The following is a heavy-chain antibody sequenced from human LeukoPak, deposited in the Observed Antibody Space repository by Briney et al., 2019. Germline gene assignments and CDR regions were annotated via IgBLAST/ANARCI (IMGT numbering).Heavy chain of an antibody. D-gene: IGHD3-3*01. CDR1: GFTFGDFG. CDR2: IWKDGSDE. J-gene: IGHJ4*02. V-gene: IGHV3-33*01. CDR3: AREEAFQLEASLDQ. Sequence: GGSLRLSCAAAGFTFGDFGMHWVRQAPGKGLEWVALIWKDGSDEFYADSVKGRFPISRDNSRNTLSLQMNSLRGEDTAVYYCAREEAFQLEASLDQWGQGTLVTVSS.